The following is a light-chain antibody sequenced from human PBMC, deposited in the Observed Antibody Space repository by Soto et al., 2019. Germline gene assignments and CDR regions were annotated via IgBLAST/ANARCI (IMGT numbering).Light chain of an antibody. J-gene: IGKJ1*01. CDR3: QQYARSPRT. Sequence: DIQMTQSPSTLSASVGDRVTITCRASQSISSWLAWYQQKPGKAPKLLIYDASSLESGVPSRFSGSGSGTEFTHTISSLQPDDFAVYYCQQYARSPRTFGQGTTVEIK. CDR2: DAS. CDR1: QSISSW. V-gene: IGKV1-5*01.